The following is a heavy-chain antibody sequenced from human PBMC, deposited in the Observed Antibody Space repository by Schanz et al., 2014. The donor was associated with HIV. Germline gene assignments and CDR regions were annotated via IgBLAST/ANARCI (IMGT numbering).Heavy chain of an antibody. Sequence: EVQLLEAGGGLVQPGGSLRLSCAAAGFSFSSYAMSWVRQAPRKGLEWVSGISVSGRSTYYADSVKGRFTISRDNAKNMLYVQMNSLRAEDTAVYYCAKPEYDSRGNSQSHFDYWGQGTLVTVSS. CDR1: GFSFSSYA. CDR3: AKPEYDSRGNSQSHFDY. D-gene: IGHD3-22*01. J-gene: IGHJ4*02. V-gene: IGHV3-23*01. CDR2: ISVSGRST.